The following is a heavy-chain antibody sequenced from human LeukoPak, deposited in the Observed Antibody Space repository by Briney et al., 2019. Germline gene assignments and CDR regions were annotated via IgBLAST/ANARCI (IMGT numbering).Heavy chain of an antibody. V-gene: IGHV4-39*01. J-gene: IGHJ3*02. CDR1: GGSISSSSYY. CDR2: IYYSGST. Sequence: SETLSLTCTVSGGSISSSSYYWGWIRQPPGKGLEWIGSIYYSGSTYYNPSLKSRVTISVDTSKNQFSLKLSSVTAADTAVYYCARQYGGVVTDDAFDIWGQGKMVTVSS. CDR3: ARQYGGVVTDDAFDI. D-gene: IGHD3-3*01.